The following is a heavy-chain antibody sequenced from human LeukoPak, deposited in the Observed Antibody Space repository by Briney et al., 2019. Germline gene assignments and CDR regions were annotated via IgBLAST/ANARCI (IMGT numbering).Heavy chain of an antibody. Sequence: PSETLSLTCAVYGGSFSGYYWSWIRQPPGKGLEWIGEINHSGSTNYNPSLKSRVTISVDTSKNQFSLKLSSVTAADTAVYYCARVKSEGADTAMVTGDYWAREPWSPSPQ. CDR3: ARVKSEGADTAMVTGDY. CDR2: INHSGST. D-gene: IGHD5-18*01. CDR1: GGSFSGYY. J-gene: IGHJ4*02. V-gene: IGHV4-34*01.